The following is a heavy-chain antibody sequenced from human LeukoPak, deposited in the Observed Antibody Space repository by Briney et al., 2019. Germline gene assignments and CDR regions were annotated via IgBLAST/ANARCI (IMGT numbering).Heavy chain of an antibody. CDR2: ISGSGSST. J-gene: IGHJ4*02. CDR1: GFTFSSNA. CDR3: AKREGPYYFAY. V-gene: IGHV3-23*01. D-gene: IGHD5-24*01. Sequence: PGGSLRLSCAASGFTFSSNAMNWVRQPPGKGLEWVSAISGSGSSTYYADSVKGRFTISRDNSKNTLYLQMNSLRAEDTAVYYCAKREGPYYFAYWGQGTLVTVSS.